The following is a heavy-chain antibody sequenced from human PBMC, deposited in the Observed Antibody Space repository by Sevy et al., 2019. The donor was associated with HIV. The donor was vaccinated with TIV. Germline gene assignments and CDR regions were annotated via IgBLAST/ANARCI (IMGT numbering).Heavy chain of an antibody. CDR3: ARGPRGGYYYYYLDV. D-gene: IGHD3-10*01. J-gene: IGHJ6*02. V-gene: IGHV3-21*01. Sequence: GGFLRLSCAASGFTFSSYNMNWVRQAPGKGLEWVSSISARSGYIYYADSVKGRFTISRDNANNSLYLQMNSLRAEDTALYYCARGPRGGYYYYYLDVWGQGTTVTVSS. CDR2: ISARSGYI. CDR1: GFTFSSYN.